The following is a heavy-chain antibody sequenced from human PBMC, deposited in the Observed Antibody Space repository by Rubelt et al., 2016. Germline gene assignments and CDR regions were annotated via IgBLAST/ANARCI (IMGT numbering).Heavy chain of an antibody. CDR1: GFTVSSNY. V-gene: IGHV3-33*08. D-gene: IGHD6-19*01. Sequence: GGSLRLSCAASGFTVSSNYMSWVRQVPGKGLEWVAVIWYDGSNKYYAESVRGRFTISRDNSRNTLYLQMNSLGAEDTAVYYCARSSQWLVTTWCAFDIWGQGTMVTVSS. CDR2: IWYDGSNK. J-gene: IGHJ3*02. CDR3: ARSSQWLVTTWCAFDI.